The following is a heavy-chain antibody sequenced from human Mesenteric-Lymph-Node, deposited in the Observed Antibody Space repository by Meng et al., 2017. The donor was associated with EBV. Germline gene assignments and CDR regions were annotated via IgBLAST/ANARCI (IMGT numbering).Heavy chain of an antibody. V-gene: IGHV1-8*02. CDR1: GYPFTSFD. CDR2: MNPNSGDT. J-gene: IGHJ4*02. Sequence: QVQLEQSGAEVKKPGASVKVSCKASGYPFTSFDFGWVRQATGQGLEWMGRMNPNSGDTEYAPKFQGRLTMNRDSSTSTAYMELSSLRSEDTAVYYCARGGNGDYGANWGQGTLVTVAS. D-gene: IGHD4-17*01. CDR3: ARGGNGDYGAN.